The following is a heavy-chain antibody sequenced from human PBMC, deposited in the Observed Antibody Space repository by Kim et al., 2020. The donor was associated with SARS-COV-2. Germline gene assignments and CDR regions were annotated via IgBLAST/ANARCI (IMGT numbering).Heavy chain of an antibody. J-gene: IGHJ5*02. CDR1: GGSVSSGSYY. Sequence: SETLSLTCTVSGGSVSSGSYYWSWIRQPPGNGLEWIGYIYYSGSTNYNPSLKSRVTISVDTSKNQFSLKLSSVTAADTAVYYCARDSRYFDPGAPTWGQGTLVTVSS. D-gene: IGHD3-9*01. CDR3: ARDSRYFDPGAPT. CDR2: IYYSGST. V-gene: IGHV4-61*01.